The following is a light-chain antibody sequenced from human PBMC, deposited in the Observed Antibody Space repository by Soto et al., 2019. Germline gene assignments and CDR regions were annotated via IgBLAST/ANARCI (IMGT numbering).Light chain of an antibody. V-gene: IGLV2-23*01. CDR1: SSDVGSYNL. CDR3: CSYAGSSTYVV. CDR2: EGS. Sequence: QSVLTQPASVSGSPGQSITISCTGTSSDVGSYNLVSWYQHHPGKAPKLMIYEGSKRPSGVSNRFSGSKSGNTASLTISGLQAEDEADYDCCSYAGSSTYVVFGGGTKVTVL. J-gene: IGLJ2*01.